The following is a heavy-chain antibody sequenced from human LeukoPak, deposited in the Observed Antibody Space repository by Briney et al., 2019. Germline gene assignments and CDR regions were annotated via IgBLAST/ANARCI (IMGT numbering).Heavy chain of an antibody. CDR2: IWYDGSNK. V-gene: IGHV3-33*06. J-gene: IGHJ3*02. Sequence: GGSLRLSCAASGLTFSSYGMHWVRQAPGKGLEWVAVIWYDGSNKYYADSVKGRFTISRDNSKNTLYLQMNSLRAEDTAVYYCAKDLHYDSSTFDIWGQGTMVTVSS. D-gene: IGHD3-22*01. CDR3: AKDLHYDSSTFDI. CDR1: GLTFSSYG.